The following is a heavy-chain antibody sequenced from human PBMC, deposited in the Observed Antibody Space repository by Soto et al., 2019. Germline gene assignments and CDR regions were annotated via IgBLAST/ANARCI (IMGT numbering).Heavy chain of an antibody. D-gene: IGHD2-21*02. CDR1: GLTFSLCA. J-gene: IGHJ4*02. CDR2: ISYDENHK. V-gene: IGHV3-30-3*01. CDR3: ARGDGTVEAYGGTDCFTY. Sequence: QVQLVESGGGVIQPGRSLRLSCAASGLTFSLCAMHWFRQAPGKGLEWVAVISYDENHKFYADSVKGRFSISRDNSKNTLFLQMNSLTAEYTAVYYCARGDGTVEAYGGTDCFTYWGQGTLVTVSS.